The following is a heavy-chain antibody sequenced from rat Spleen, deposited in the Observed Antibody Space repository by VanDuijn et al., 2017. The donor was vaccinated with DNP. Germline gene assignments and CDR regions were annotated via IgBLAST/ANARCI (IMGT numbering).Heavy chain of an antibody. CDR2: ISYDGGST. Sequence: EVQLVESGGGLVQPGRSLKVSCVASGFTFSDFAMAWVRQAPKKGLEWVATISYDGGSTDYGDSVKGRFTISRDNAKSVLYLQLDSLRSEDTATYYCARPDYWGQGVMVTVSS. CDR1: GFTFSDFA. V-gene: IGHV5-17*01. CDR3: ARPDY. J-gene: IGHJ2*01.